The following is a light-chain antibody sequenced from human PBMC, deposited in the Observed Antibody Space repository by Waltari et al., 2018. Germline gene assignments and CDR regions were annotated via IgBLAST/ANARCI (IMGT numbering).Light chain of an antibody. Sequence: QSALTQPPSASGSPGQSVTISCSGPSSGIGCYNLVPWYRQNPGKGPKLRIYEVSKRPAGVPNRFSGSKSGNTASLTVSGLQAEDEADYYCSSYAGSNNVVFGTGTKVTVL. CDR2: EVS. CDR1: SSGIGCYNL. V-gene: IGLV2-8*01. CDR3: SSYAGSNNVV. J-gene: IGLJ1*01.